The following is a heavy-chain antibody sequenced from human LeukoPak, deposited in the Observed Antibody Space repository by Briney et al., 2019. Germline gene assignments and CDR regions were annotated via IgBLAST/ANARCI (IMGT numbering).Heavy chain of an antibody. D-gene: IGHD3-10*01. J-gene: IGHJ3*02. CDR3: ARRRAYGSGSRAFDI. CDR1: GGSFSGYY. V-gene: IGHV4-34*01. CDR2: INHSGST. Sequence: SETLSLTCAVYGGSFSGYYWSWIRQPPGKGLEWIGEINHSGSTNYNPSLKSRVTISVDTSKNQFSLELSSVTAADTAVYYCARRRAYGSGSRAFDIWGQGTMVTVSS.